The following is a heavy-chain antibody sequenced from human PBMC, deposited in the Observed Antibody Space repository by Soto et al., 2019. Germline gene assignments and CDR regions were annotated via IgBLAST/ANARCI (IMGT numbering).Heavy chain of an antibody. Sequence: ASVKVSCKTSGFSFTSYGVSWVRQPPGQGLEWMGWVSAQNGYTKYVQRLQGRVTMTTDTSTSTAYMELRSLISDDTAVYYCAVGIFEAALDSWGQ. D-gene: IGHD6-13*01. CDR3: AVGIFEAALDS. J-gene: IGHJ4*02. CDR1: GFSFTSYG. CDR2: VSAQNGYT. V-gene: IGHV1-18*01.